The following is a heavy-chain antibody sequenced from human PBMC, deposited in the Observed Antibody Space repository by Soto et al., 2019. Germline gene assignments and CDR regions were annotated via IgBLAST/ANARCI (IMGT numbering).Heavy chain of an antibody. D-gene: IGHD1-1*01. J-gene: IGHJ6*02. CDR2: ISYDGSNK. V-gene: IGHV3-30*18. CDR3: AKDSARYLLSYYGMDV. Sequence: QVQLVESGGGVVQPGRSLRLSCAASGFTFSSYGMHWVRQAPGKGLEWVAVISYDGSNKYYADSVKGRFTISRDNSKNTLYLQMNSLRAEDTAVYYCAKDSARYLLSYYGMDVWGQGTTVTVSS. CDR1: GFTFSSYG.